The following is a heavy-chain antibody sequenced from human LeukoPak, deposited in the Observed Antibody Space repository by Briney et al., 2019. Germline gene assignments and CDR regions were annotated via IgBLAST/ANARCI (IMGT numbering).Heavy chain of an antibody. CDR2: ISTNGGST. Sequence: GGSLGLSCAASGFTFSSYAMHWVRQAPGKGLEYVSAISTNGGSTYYANSVKGRFTISRDNSKNTLYLQMGSLRAEDMAVYYCARDSLSRTPYYDFWGQGTLVTVSS. D-gene: IGHD3-3*01. CDR3: ARDSLSRTPYYDF. CDR1: GFTFSSYA. V-gene: IGHV3-64*01. J-gene: IGHJ4*02.